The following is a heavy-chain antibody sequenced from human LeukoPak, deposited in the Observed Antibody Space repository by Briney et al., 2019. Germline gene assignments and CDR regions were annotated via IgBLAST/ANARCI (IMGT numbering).Heavy chain of an antibody. D-gene: IGHD6-13*01. Sequence: ASVKVSYKASGYAFTSYYMHWVRQAPGQGLEWMGIINPSGGSTNYAQKFQGRVTMTRDTSTSTVYMELSSLRSEDTAMYYCATASWREGHGGAFDIWGQGTMVTVSS. CDR3: ATASWREGHGGAFDI. J-gene: IGHJ3*02. V-gene: IGHV1-46*01. CDR1: GYAFTSYY. CDR2: INPSGGST.